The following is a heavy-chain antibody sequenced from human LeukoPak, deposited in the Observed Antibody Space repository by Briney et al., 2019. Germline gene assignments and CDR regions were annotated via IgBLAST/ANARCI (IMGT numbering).Heavy chain of an antibody. V-gene: IGHV4-59*01. Sequence: SGTLSLTCTVSGGSISSFYWSWIRQPPGKGLEWIGYIYYSGSTNYNPSLKSRVTISVDTSKNQFSLKLSSVTAADTATYYCAKSLSGSYCGPIDYWGQGILVTVSS. CDR1: GGSISSFY. D-gene: IGHD1-26*01. CDR2: IYYSGST. J-gene: IGHJ4*02. CDR3: AKSLSGSYCGPIDY.